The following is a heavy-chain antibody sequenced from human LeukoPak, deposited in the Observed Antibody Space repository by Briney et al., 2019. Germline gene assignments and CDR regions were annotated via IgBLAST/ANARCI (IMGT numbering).Heavy chain of an antibody. CDR2: ISAYNGNT. Sequence: GASVKVSCKASGYTFTSYGISWVRQAPRQGLEWMGWISAYNGNTNYAQKLQGRVTMTTDTSTSTAYMELRSLRSDDTAVYYCARAPYYDSSGYYSTWGQGTLVTVSS. J-gene: IGHJ5*02. CDR3: ARAPYYDSSGYYST. CDR1: GYTFTSYG. V-gene: IGHV1-18*01. D-gene: IGHD3-22*01.